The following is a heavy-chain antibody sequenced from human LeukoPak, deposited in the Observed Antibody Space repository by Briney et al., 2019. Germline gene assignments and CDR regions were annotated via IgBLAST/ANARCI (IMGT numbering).Heavy chain of an antibody. V-gene: IGHV3-48*01. J-gene: IGHJ4*02. CDR3: ARGDRNSSPY. CDR2: ISSGSSTI. D-gene: IGHD2/OR15-2a*01. CDR1: GFTFSSYS. Sequence: GGSLRLSCAASGFTFSSYSMSWVRQAPGKGRECVSYISSGSSTIYYADSVKGRFTISRDNAKNSLYLQMNSLRAEDTAVYYCARGDRNSSPYWGQGTLVTVSS.